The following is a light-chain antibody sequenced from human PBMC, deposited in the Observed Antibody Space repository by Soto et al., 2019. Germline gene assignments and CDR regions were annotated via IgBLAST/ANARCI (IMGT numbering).Light chain of an antibody. CDR1: TSDVGGYTY. Sequence: QSALTQPPSASGSPGQSVTISCTGTTSDVGGYTYVSWYQQHPGKAPKLMIYEVSKRPSGVPDRFSGSKSGNTASLTVSGLQAEDESDDYCSSYAGSNNVFGTGTKLTVL. CDR2: EVS. V-gene: IGLV2-8*01. J-gene: IGLJ1*01. CDR3: SSYAGSNNV.